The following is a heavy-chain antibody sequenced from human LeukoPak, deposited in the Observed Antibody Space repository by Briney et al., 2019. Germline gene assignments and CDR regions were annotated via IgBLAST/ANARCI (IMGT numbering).Heavy chain of an antibody. CDR3: ATPPSYAVLGY. CDR1: GFTFSDYC. V-gene: IGHV3-11*04. J-gene: IGHJ4*02. CDR2: ISSSGSTI. Sequence: GGSLRLSCAASGFTFSDYCMSWIRQAPGKGLEWVSYISSSGSTIYYADSVKGRFTISRDNAKNSLYLQMNSLRAEDTAVYYCATPPSYAVLGYWGQGTLVTVSS. D-gene: IGHD1-26*01.